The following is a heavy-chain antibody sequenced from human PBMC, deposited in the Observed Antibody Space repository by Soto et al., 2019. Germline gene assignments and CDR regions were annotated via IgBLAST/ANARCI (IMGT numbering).Heavy chain of an antibody. V-gene: IGHV3-21*01. J-gene: IGHJ6*03. Sequence: GGSLRLSCAASGFTFSSYSMNWVRQAPGKGLEWVSSISSSSSYIYYGDSVKGRFTISRDNAKNSLYLQMNSLRAEDMAVYYCARVIVPAGKYYYYYYMDVWGKGTTVTVSS. D-gene: IGHD2-2*01. CDR3: ARVIVPAGKYYYYYYMDV. CDR2: ISSSSSYI. CDR1: GFTFSSYS.